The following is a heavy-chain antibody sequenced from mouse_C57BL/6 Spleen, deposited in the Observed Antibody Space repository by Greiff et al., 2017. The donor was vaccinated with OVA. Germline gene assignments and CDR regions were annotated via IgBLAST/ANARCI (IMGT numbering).Heavy chain of an antibody. J-gene: IGHJ1*03. Sequence: EVKLVESGGGLVQSGRSLRLSCATSGFTFSDFYMEWVRQAPGKGLEWITASRNKANDYTTEYSASVKGRFIVSRDTSQSILYLQMNALRAEDTAIYYCAGDALLRDWYFDVWGTGTTVTVSS. CDR2: SRNKANDYTT. CDR1: GFTFSDFY. V-gene: IGHV7-1*01. CDR3: AGDALLRDWYFDV. D-gene: IGHD2-10*01.